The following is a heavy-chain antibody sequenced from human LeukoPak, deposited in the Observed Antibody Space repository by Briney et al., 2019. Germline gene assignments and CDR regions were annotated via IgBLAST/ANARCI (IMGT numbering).Heavy chain of an antibody. Sequence: GGSLRLSCAASEFSVGSNYMTWVRQAPGKGLEWVSLIYSGGSTYYADSVKGRFSITRDNAKNSLYLQMNSLRAEDTAVYYCAKHPSGYYYDHFDYWGQGTLVTVSS. D-gene: IGHD3-22*01. V-gene: IGHV3-66*04. CDR2: IYSGGST. J-gene: IGHJ4*02. CDR1: EFSVGSNY. CDR3: AKHPSGYYYDHFDY.